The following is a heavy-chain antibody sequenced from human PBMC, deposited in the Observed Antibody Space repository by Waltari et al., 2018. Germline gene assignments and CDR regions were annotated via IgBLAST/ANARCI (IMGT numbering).Heavy chain of an antibody. D-gene: IGHD1-26*01. CDR1: GFTFSSYA. J-gene: IGHJ4*02. V-gene: IGHV3-23*01. CDR2: ISGSGGST. CDR3: AKDLEQTWRWEAVFDY. Sequence: EVQLLESGGGLVQPGGSLRLSCAASGFTFSSYAMSWVRQAPGKGLEWVSAISGSGGSTYYADSVKCRFTISRDNSKNTLYLQMNSLRAEDTAVDYCAKDLEQTWRWEAVFDYWGQGTLVTVSS.